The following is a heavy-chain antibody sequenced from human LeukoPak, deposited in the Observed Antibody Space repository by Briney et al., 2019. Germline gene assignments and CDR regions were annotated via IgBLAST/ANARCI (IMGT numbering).Heavy chain of an antibody. CDR3: AKSIAVTFYS. D-gene: IGHD6-19*01. V-gene: IGHV3-53*01. J-gene: IGHJ4*02. Sequence: PGGSLRLSCTVSGFTVSSNSMSWVRQAPGKGLEWVSFIYSDNTHYSDSVKGRFTISRDNSKNTLYLQMNSLRAEDTAVYYCAKSIAVTFYSWGQGTLVTVSS. CDR2: IYSDNT. CDR1: GFTVSSNS.